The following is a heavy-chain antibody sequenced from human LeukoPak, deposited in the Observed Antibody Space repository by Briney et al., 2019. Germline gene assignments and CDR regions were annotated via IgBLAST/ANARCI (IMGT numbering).Heavy chain of an antibody. V-gene: IGHV3-21*01. CDR2: ISSGGSYI. D-gene: IGHD2-2*01. Sequence: GGSLRLSCAASGFTFSDYAMNWVRQAPGKGLEWVSSISSGGSYISYGDSVKGRFTVSRVNAKDSLFRQMRSLRDEDTAVCYCARGPALYCTSSSCLDGVDWGQGTLVSVSS. CDR3: ARGPALYCTSSSCLDGVD. CDR1: GFTFSDYA. J-gene: IGHJ4*02.